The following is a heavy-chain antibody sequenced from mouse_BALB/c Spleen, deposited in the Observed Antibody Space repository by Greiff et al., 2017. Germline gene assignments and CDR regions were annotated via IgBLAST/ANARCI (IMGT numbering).Heavy chain of an antibody. J-gene: IGHJ3*01. Sequence: EVKVVESGGGLVKPGGSLKLSCAASGFTFSSYTMSWVRQTPEKRLEWVATISSGGGNTYYPDSVKGRFTISRDNAKNNLYLQMSSLRSEDTALYYCARFPYYYGSSYPFAYWGQGTLVTVSA. D-gene: IGHD1-1*01. V-gene: IGHV5-9*03. CDR2: ISSGGGNT. CDR3: ARFPYYYGSSYPFAY. CDR1: GFTFSSYT.